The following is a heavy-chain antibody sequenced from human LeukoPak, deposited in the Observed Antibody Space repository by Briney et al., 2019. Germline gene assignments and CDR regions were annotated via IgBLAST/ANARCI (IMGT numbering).Heavy chain of an antibody. CDR1: GFTVSSNY. J-gene: IGHJ6*03. CDR2: IYSGGST. CDR3: ARGAYSSSAYYMDV. Sequence: GGSLRLSCAASGFTVSSNYMSWVRQAPGKGLEWVSVIYSGGSTYYADSVKGRFTISRDNSKNTLYLQMNSLRAEDTAVYYCARGAYSSSAYYMDVWGKGTTVTGSS. D-gene: IGHD6-6*01. V-gene: IGHV3-53*01.